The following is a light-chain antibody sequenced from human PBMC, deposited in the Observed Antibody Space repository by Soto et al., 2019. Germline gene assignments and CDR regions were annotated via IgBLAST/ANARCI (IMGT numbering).Light chain of an antibody. CDR3: HQTYIAPAT. V-gene: IGKV1-39*01. CDR1: QSIKNC. J-gene: IGKJ1*01. CDR2: AAS. Sequence: DIQMTQSPSSLSASVGDRVTITCRASQSIKNCLSWFQQKPGQAPKLLIYAASSLQSGVPSRFSGRGSGTDFILTIDSLQPEDFATYFCHQTYIAPATFGQGTKVGVK.